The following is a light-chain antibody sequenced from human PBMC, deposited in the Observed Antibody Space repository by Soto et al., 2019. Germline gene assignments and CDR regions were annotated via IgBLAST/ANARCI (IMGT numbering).Light chain of an antibody. Sequence: EIVMTQSPATLSVSPGERATLSCRASQSVSSNLAWYQQKPGQAPRLLIYGASTRATGIPARFSGSGSGTEFTLTISSLQSEYLAINYCQQYTNWWTFGQGTKLEIK. J-gene: IGKJ1*01. V-gene: IGKV3-15*01. CDR1: QSVSSN. CDR3: QQYTNWWT. CDR2: GAS.